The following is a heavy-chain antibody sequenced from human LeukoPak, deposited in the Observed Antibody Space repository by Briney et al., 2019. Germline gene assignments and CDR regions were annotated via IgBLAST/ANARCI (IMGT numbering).Heavy chain of an antibody. CDR3: ARGRGNAFDI. Sequence: GSLRLSCAASGFTFSSYSMNWVRQPPGKGLEWIGEINHSGSTNYNPSLKSRVTISVDTSMNHIFLKLSPVTAADTAVYYCARGRGNAFDIWGQGTMVTVSS. J-gene: IGHJ3*02. CDR1: GFTFSSYS. CDR2: INHSGST. V-gene: IGHV4-34*01. D-gene: IGHD5-12*01.